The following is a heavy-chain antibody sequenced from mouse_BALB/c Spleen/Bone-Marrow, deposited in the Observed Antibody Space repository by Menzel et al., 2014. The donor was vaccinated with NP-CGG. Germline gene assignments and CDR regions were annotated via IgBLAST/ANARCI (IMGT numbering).Heavy chain of an antibody. J-gene: IGHJ2*01. CDR1: GFTFTGYA. CDR3: ARNFNSICYFAY. CDR2: IRPYSDYT. D-gene: IGHD1-3*01. V-gene: IGHV1-67*01. Sequence: VQLQQSGPERVRPGVSVKISCKGSGFTFTGYAVHWVKQSHAKSLEWIGLIRPYSDYTHYNQKFKGKATMTVDKSSXSAYMELARFDPGDSASYFCARNFNSICYFAYWGQGTLRTVSS.